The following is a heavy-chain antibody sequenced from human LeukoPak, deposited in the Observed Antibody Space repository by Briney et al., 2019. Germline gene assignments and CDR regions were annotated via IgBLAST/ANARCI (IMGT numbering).Heavy chain of an antibody. Sequence: SLRLSRAASGFTFSSYGMHWVRQAPGKGLEWVAVVWYDGSNKYYADSVKGRFTISRDNSKNTLYLQMNSLRAEDTAVYYCAKGATPHAFDIWGQGTMVTVSS. CDR1: GFTFSSYG. V-gene: IGHV3-33*06. D-gene: IGHD1-26*01. CDR3: AKGATPHAFDI. CDR2: VWYDGSNK. J-gene: IGHJ3*02.